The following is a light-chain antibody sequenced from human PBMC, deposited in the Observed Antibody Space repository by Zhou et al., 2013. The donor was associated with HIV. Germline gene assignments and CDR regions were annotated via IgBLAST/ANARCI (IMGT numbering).Light chain of an antibody. CDR3: QQYGTSLVT. Sequence: EIVLTQSPATLSLSPGERATLSCRASQSVSSNYLGWYQQKPGQAPRLLIYGASSRATGIPDRFSGSGSGTDFTLTISRLESEDFAVYYCQQYGTSLVTFGQGTKLEIK. J-gene: IGKJ2*01. V-gene: IGKV3-20*01. CDR2: GAS. CDR1: QSVSSNY.